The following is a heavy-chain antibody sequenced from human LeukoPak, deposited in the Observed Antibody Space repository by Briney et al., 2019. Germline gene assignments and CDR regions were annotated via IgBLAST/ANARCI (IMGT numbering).Heavy chain of an antibody. Sequence: GGSLRLSCAASGFSVSNNYMSWVRQAPGKGLEWVSLIYSGGGTFYSDSVKGRFTISRDYSKNTLYLQMNSLRTEDTAVYFCAKDSNGPAFWGQGTLVTVSS. CDR2: IYSGGGT. V-gene: IGHV3-53*01. D-gene: IGHD3-22*01. CDR3: AKDSNGPAF. CDR1: GFSVSNNY. J-gene: IGHJ4*02.